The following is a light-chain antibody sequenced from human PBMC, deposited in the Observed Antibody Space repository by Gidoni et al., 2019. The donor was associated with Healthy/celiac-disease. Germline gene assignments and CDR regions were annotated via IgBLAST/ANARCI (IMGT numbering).Light chain of an antibody. Sequence: DIVMTQSPLSLPVTPGEPASISCRSSQSLLHSNGYNYLDWYLQKPGPSPQLLIYLGSNRASGVPDRFSGSESGTDFTLKISRVEAEDVGVYYCMQALQTPWTFGQGTKVEIK. CDR1: QSLLHSNGYNY. J-gene: IGKJ1*01. CDR2: LGS. CDR3: MQALQTPWT. V-gene: IGKV2-28*01.